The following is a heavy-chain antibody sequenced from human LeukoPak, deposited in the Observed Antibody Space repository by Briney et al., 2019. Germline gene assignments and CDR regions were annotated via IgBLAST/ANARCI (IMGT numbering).Heavy chain of an antibody. CDR3: ARDSIPTSIAIVY. CDR1: GYTFTGYY. Sequence: ASVKVSCKASGYTFTGYYMHWVRQAPGQGLEWMGWINPNSGGTNYAQKFQGRVTMTRDTSISTAYMELSRLRSDDTAVYYSARDSIPTSIAIVYWGQGTLVTVSS. D-gene: IGHD2-21*01. V-gene: IGHV1-2*02. J-gene: IGHJ4*02. CDR2: INPNSGGT.